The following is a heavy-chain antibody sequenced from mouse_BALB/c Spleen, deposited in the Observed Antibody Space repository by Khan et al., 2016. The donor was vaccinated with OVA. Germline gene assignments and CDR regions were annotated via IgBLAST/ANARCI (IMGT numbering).Heavy chain of an antibody. CDR1: GFSLTNYG. V-gene: IGHV2-6-1*01. D-gene: IGHD2-10*01. CDR2: IWSDGTT. Sequence: QVQLKESGPGLVAPSQSLSITCTISGFSLTNYGVHWVRQPPGKGLEWLVVIWSDGTTTYDSALKSRLTISKDNSKSHVFLKMDSLQTDDTAMYYCARQPYYRYYVIDYWGQGTSVTGSS. J-gene: IGHJ4*01. CDR3: ARQPYYRYYVIDY.